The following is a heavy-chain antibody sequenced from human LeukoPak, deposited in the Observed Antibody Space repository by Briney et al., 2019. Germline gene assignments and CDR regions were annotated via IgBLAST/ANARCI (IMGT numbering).Heavy chain of an antibody. V-gene: IGHV4-30-2*01. J-gene: IGHJ4*02. CDR3: AREGYCSSTSCSHFDY. CDR1: GGSISSGGYY. Sequence: PQTLSLTCTVSGGSISSGGYYWSWIRQPPGKGLEWIGYIYHSGSTYYNPSLKSRVTISVDRSKNQFSLKLSSVTAADTAVYYCAREGYCSSTSCSHFDYWGQGTLVTVSS. CDR2: IYHSGST. D-gene: IGHD2-2*01.